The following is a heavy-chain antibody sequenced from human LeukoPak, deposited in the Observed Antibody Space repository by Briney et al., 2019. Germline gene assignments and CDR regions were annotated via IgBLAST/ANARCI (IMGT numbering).Heavy chain of an antibody. D-gene: IGHD6-13*01. CDR1: GFTFSSHA. J-gene: IGHJ4*02. Sequence: GGSLRLSCAASGFTFSSHAMHWVRQAPGKGLEWVTLISYDGNHKYDADSVKGRFIISRDNSKNTLYLQMTSLRAEDTATYYCAREQRQGTARAGLDFWGQGTLVTVSP. V-gene: IGHV3-30-3*01. CDR3: AREQRQGTARAGLDF. CDR2: ISYDGNHK.